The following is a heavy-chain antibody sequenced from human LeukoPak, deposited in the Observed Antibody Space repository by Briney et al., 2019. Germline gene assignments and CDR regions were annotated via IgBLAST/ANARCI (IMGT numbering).Heavy chain of an antibody. V-gene: IGHV4-34*01. J-gene: IGHJ4*02. CDR2: INHSGST. Sequence: SETLSLTCAVYGGSFSGYYWSWIRQPPGKGLEWIGEINHSGSTNYNPSLKSRVTISVDTSKNQFSLKLSSVTAADTAVYYCARGRGYSGYDFFDYWGQGTLVAVSS. D-gene: IGHD5-12*01. CDR3: ARGRGYSGYDFFDY. CDR1: GGSFSGYY.